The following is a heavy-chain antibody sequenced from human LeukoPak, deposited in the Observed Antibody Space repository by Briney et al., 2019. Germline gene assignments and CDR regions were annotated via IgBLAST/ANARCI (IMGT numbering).Heavy chain of an antibody. CDR1: GFTFSSYG. D-gene: IGHD6-19*01. J-gene: IGHJ4*02. CDR3: AKDSVAVAGYTIDY. CDR2: IRYDGSNK. Sequence: GGSLRLSCAASGFTFSSYGMSWVRQAPGKGLEWVAFIRYDGSNKYYADSVKGRFTISRDNSKNTLYLQMNSLRAEDTAVYYCAKDSVAVAGYTIDYWGQGTLVTVSS. V-gene: IGHV3-30*02.